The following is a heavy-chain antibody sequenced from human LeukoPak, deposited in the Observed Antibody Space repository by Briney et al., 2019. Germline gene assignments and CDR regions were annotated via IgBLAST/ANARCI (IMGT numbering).Heavy chain of an antibody. CDR1: GFTFSSYS. CDR3: ASRDPCSGGSCYGLGY. Sequence: PGGSLRLSCAASGFTFSSYSMNWVRQAPGKGLEWVSYISSSSSTIYYADSVKGRFTISRDNSKNTLYLQMNSLRAEDTAVYYCASRDPCSGGSCYGLGYWGQGTLVTVSS. V-gene: IGHV3-48*01. J-gene: IGHJ4*02. D-gene: IGHD2-15*01. CDR2: ISSSSSTI.